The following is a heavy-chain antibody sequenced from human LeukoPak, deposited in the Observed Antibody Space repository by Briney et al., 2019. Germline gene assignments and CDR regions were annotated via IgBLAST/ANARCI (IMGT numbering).Heavy chain of an antibody. D-gene: IGHD2-2*03. CDR1: GYSISSGYY. Sequence: SETLSLTCAVSGYSISSGYYWGWIRQPPGKGLEWIGSIYHSGSTYYNPSLKSRVTISVDTSKNQFSLKLSSVTAADTAVYYCARLDIVVVPAAPAHYFDYWGQGTLAAVSS. V-gene: IGHV4-38-2*01. CDR3: ARLDIVVVPAAPAHYFDY. J-gene: IGHJ4*02. CDR2: IYHSGST.